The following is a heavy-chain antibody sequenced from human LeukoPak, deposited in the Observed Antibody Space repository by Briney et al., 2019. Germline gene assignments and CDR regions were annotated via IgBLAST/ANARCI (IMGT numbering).Heavy chain of an antibody. V-gene: IGHV4-61*02. CDR3: ARGWTK. Sequence: SQTLSLTCTVSGGSICSGSYYWRWIRQPAGKGLEWIGRIYTSGSTNYNPPLKSRVTISVDTSKNQFSLKLSSVTAADTAVYYCARGWTKWGQGTLVTVSS. D-gene: IGHD3/OR15-3a*01. CDR2: IYTSGST. J-gene: IGHJ4*02. CDR1: GGSICSGSYY.